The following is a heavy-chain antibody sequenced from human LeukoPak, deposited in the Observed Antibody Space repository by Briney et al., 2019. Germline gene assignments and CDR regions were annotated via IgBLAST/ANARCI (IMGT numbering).Heavy chain of an antibody. Sequence: PSETLSLTCTVSGGSISSSSYYWGWIRQPPGEGLEWIGSIYYSGSTYYNPSLKSRVTISVDTSKNQFSLKLSSVTAADTAVYYCASVTYGARDYWGQGTLVTVSS. D-gene: IGHD3-16*01. CDR1: GGSISSSSYY. CDR3: ASVTYGARDY. J-gene: IGHJ4*02. CDR2: IYYSGST. V-gene: IGHV4-39*07.